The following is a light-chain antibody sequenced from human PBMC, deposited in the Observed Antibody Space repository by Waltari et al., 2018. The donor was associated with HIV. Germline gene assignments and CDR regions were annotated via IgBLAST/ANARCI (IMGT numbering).Light chain of an antibody. CDR2: FDN. CDR3: QVDFSGHYV. V-gene: IGLV3-21*04. Sequence: SIVLTQPPSVSVAPGKTAVITCGGNNIGATGVYWYQQKQGQAPVVVINFDNDRASGIPERFSAFKSGNTATLTITRGEAGDDADYYCQVDFSGHYVFGTGTEVTV. CDR1: NIGATG. J-gene: IGLJ1*01.